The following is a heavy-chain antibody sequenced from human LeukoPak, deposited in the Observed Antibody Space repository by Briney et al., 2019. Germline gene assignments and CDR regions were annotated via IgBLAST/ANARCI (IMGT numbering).Heavy chain of an antibody. CDR3: AGEDNSSGYRPLDI. J-gene: IGHJ3*02. Sequence: ASVKVSCKASGYTFTGYYIHWVRQAPGQGLEWMGRINPNSGGTNYAQKFQGRVTMTRDMSMSTAYMELSRLRSVDTAVYYCAGEDNSSGYRPLDIWGQGTMVTVPS. CDR1: GYTFTGYY. V-gene: IGHV1-2*06. CDR2: INPNSGGT. D-gene: IGHD3-22*01.